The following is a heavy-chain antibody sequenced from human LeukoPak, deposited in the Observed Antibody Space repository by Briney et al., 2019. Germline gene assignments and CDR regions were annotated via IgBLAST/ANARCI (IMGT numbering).Heavy chain of an antibody. Sequence: GESLKISCKGSGYSFTTYWIGWVRQMPGKGLEWMGIIYPGDSDTRYSPSFQGQVTISADKSISTAYLQWSSLKASDTAIYYCAKLRIVGASRSDFDYWGRGTLVTVSS. V-gene: IGHV5-51*01. CDR1: GYSFTTYW. CDR3: AKLRIVGASRSDFDY. CDR2: IYPGDSDT. J-gene: IGHJ4*02. D-gene: IGHD1-26*01.